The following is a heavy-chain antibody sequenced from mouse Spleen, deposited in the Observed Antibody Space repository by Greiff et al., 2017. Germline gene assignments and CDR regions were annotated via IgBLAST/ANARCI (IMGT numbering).Heavy chain of an antibody. CDR1: GYTFTDYN. D-gene: IGHD1-2*01. Sequence: VQLQQSGPELVKPGASVKMSCKASGYTFTDYNMHWVKQSHGKSLEWIGYINPNNGGTSYNQKFKGKATLTVNKSSNTAYMQLSSLTSEDSAVYYCARDYGPYYFDYWGQGTTLTVSS. CDR3: ARDYGPYYFDY. J-gene: IGHJ2*01. V-gene: IGHV1-22*01. CDR2: INPNNGGT.